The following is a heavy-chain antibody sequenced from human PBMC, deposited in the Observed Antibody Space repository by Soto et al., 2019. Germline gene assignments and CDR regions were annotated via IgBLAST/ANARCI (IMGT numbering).Heavy chain of an antibody. J-gene: IGHJ5*02. D-gene: IGHD1-7*01. CDR3: ARAGNRFRTTNWLDP. V-gene: IGHV3-49*04. Sequence: PGGSLRLSCTASGFTFGDYAMNWVRQAPGKGLEWLGFIRSKAYGGTTAFAASVKGRISISRDDSRSIADLELHSHKADDTGVYFCARAGNRFRTTNWLDPWGQGTLGTVSS. CDR1: GFTFGDYA. CDR2: IRSKAYGGTT.